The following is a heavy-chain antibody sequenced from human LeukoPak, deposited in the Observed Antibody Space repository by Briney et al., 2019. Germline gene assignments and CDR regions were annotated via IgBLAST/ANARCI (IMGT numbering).Heavy chain of an antibody. J-gene: IGHJ4*02. CDR3: AREYVSGWYFHFDY. V-gene: IGHV3-74*01. D-gene: IGHD6-19*01. CDR1: GFTFNTYW. CDR2: INPDGSQT. Sequence: GGSLRLSCAASGFTFNTYWMHWVRQAPGKGLVWVSHINPDGSQTNYADSVKGRFTISRDNSKNTLYLQMNSLRAEDTAVYYCAREYVSGWYFHFDYWGQGTLVTVSS.